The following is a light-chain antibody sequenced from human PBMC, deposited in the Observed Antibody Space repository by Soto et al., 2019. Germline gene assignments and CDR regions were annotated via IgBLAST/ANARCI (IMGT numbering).Light chain of an antibody. J-gene: IGKJ5*01. Sequence: ETVLTQSPATLSLSPGERATLSCRASQSVSSYFAWYQQKPGQAPRLLIYDASNRATGIPARFSGSGSGTDFTLTISSLEPEDFAVYYCQQRRNWPQITFGQGTRLEIK. V-gene: IGKV3-11*01. CDR3: QQRRNWPQIT. CDR1: QSVSSY. CDR2: DAS.